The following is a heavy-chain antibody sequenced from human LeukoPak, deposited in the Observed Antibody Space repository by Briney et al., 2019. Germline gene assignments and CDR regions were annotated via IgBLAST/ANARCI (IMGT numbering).Heavy chain of an antibody. D-gene: IGHD5-24*01. CDR2: INPNSGGT. Sequence: VASVKVSCKASGYTFTGYYMHWVREAPGQGLEWMGWINPNSGGTNYAQKFQGRVTMTRDTSISTAYMELSRLRSDDTAVYYCAHNMATHKGNAFDIWGQGTMVTVSS. V-gene: IGHV1-2*02. CDR3: AHNMATHKGNAFDI. CDR1: GYTFTGYY. J-gene: IGHJ3*02.